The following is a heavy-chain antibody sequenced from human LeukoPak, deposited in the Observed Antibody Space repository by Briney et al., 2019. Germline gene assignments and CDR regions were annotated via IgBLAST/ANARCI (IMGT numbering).Heavy chain of an antibody. D-gene: IGHD3-10*02. CDR2: ISSSGSTI. J-gene: IGHJ6*04. V-gene: IGHV3-48*04. Sequence: GGSLRLSCAASGVTFRSDTLNWVRQAPGKGLEWVSYISSSGSTIYYADSVKGRFTISRDNAKNSLYLQMNSLRAEDTAVYYCAELGITMIGGVWGKGTTVTISS. CDR3: AELGITMIGGV. CDR1: GVTFRSDT.